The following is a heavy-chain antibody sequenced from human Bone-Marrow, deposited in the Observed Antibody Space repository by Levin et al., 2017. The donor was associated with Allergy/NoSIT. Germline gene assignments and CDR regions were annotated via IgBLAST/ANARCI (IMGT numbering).Heavy chain of an antibody. V-gene: IGHV1-24*01. Sequence: GESLKISCKVSGYTLTELSMHWVRQAPGKGLEWMGGFDPEDGETIYAQKFQGRVTMTEDTSTDTAYMELSSLRSEDTAVYYCATAPRTPPRFGFWSGSVLSYTFDYWGQGTLVTVSS. CDR2: FDPEDGET. J-gene: IGHJ4*02. D-gene: IGHD3-3*01. CDR3: ATAPRTPPRFGFWSGSVLSYTFDY. CDR1: GYTLTELS.